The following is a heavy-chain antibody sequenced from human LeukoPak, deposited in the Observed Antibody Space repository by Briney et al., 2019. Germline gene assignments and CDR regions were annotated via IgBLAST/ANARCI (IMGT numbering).Heavy chain of an antibody. CDR1: GFTFSTNW. J-gene: IGHJ4*02. Sequence: PGGSLRLSCAGSGFTFSTNWMVWVRQAPGKGLEWVSYISSSGSIKHYADSVKGRFTISRDNAKNSLYLQMNSLRAEDTAVYYCARARYTSGWETLDYWGQGTLVTVSS. V-gene: IGHV3-48*04. CDR2: ISSSGSIK. CDR3: ARARYTSGWETLDY. D-gene: IGHD6-19*01.